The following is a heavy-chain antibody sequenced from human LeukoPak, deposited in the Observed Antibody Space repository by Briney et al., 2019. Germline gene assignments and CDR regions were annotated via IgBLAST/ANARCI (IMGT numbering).Heavy chain of an antibody. CDR1: GYSFTSYW. Sequence: GESLKISCKGSGYSFTSYWIGWVRQMPGKGLEWMGRIDPSDSYTNYSPSFQGHVTISADKSISTAYLQWSSLKASDTAMYYCARLLAGRYYYYGMDVWGQGTTVTVSS. V-gene: IGHV5-10-1*01. CDR2: IDPSDSYT. CDR3: ARLLAGRYYYYGMDV. D-gene: IGHD6-19*01. J-gene: IGHJ6*02.